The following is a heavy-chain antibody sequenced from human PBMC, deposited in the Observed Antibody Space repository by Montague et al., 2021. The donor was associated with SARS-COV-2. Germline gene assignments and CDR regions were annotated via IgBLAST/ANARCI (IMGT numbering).Heavy chain of an antibody. J-gene: IGHJ4*02. V-gene: IGHV3-13*04. CDR2: IGTAGDT. Sequence: SLRLSCAASGFTFSSYDMHWVRQATGKGLEWVSAIGTAGDTYYPGSVKGRFTISRENAKNSLYLQMNSLRAGDTAVYYCARGAYYYDSSGYYYPYYFDYWGQVTLVTVSS. CDR3: ARGAYYYDSSGYYYPYYFDY. CDR1: GFTFSSYD. D-gene: IGHD3-22*01.